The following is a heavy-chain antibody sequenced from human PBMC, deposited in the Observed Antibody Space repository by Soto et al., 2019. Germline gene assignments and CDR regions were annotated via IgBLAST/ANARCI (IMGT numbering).Heavy chain of an antibody. D-gene: IGHD6-19*01. CDR3: AKGGRQWLVTSDFNY. CDR2: VSHDGRNT. Sequence: VQLVESGGGVVQPGRSLRLSCAASGFTFSDYAMHWVRQAPGKGLEWVAVVSHDGRNTHYADSVKGRFTISRDSPKNTVSLERTSLRAEDTAVYYCAKGGRQWLVTSDFNYWGQGALVTVSS. CDR1: GFTFSDYA. J-gene: IGHJ4*02. V-gene: IGHV3-30*18.